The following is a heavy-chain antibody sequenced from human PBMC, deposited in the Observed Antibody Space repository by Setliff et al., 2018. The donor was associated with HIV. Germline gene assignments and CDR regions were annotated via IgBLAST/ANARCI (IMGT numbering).Heavy chain of an antibody. J-gene: IGHJ4*02. CDR3: ARVRGSSYFGTFDY. D-gene: IGHD1-26*01. CDR1: GGSYSSTFHY. CDR2: IYYIGNT. Sequence: SETLSLTCTASGGSYSSTFHYWVWIRQPPGKGLEWIGYIYYIGNTNYNPSLKSRVTISVDTSKNQFSLKLSSVTAADTAVYYCARVRGSSYFGTFDYWGQGALVTVSS. V-gene: IGHV4-61*01.